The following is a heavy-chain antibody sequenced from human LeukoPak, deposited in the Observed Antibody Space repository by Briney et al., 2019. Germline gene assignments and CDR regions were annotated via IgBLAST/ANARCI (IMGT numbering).Heavy chain of an antibody. Sequence: SETLSLTCTVSGGSVSSGSYYWSWIRQPPGKGLEWIGYIYYSGSTNYNPSLKSRVTISVDTSKNQFSLKLSSVTAADTAVYYCARDLVLGYCSGGSCYPGDAFDIWGQGTMVTVSS. CDR1: GGSVSSGSYY. CDR2: IYYSGST. CDR3: ARDLVLGYCSGGSCYPGDAFDI. V-gene: IGHV4-61*01. J-gene: IGHJ3*02. D-gene: IGHD2-15*01.